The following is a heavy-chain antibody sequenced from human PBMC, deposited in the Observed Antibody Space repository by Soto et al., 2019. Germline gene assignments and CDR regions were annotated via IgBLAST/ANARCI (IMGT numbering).Heavy chain of an antibody. Sequence: GGSLRLSCAASGFTFSSYAMSWVSQAPGKGLEWVSGISDSGGSAYYADSVKGRFTISRDNSKNTLYLQMNSLRAEDTAVYYCAKGTYYYGSAPYYFDYWGQGTLVTAPQ. V-gene: IGHV3-23*01. CDR2: ISDSGGSA. D-gene: IGHD3-10*01. CDR1: GFTFSSYA. CDR3: AKGTYYYGSAPYYFDY. J-gene: IGHJ4*02.